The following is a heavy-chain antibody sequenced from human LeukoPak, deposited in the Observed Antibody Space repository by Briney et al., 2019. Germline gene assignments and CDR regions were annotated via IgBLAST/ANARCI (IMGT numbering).Heavy chain of an antibody. J-gene: IGHJ6*03. D-gene: IGHD5-24*01. V-gene: IGHV3-23*01. CDR1: GITFSNHA. Sequence: PGGSLRLSCAASGITFSNHAMSWVRQAPGKGLEWVSLISGSGGDTYYGDSVKGRFTISSDRAENTLYLQMNSLRAEDTAVYYCAKGGEATVRDGYNYYYYYMEVWGRGTTVTVSS. CDR2: ISGSGGDT. CDR3: AKGGEATVRDGYNYYYYYMEV.